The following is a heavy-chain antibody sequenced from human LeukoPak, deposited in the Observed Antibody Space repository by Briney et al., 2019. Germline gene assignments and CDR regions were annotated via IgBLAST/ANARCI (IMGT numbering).Heavy chain of an antibody. CDR1: GFTFSSYG. D-gene: IGHD3-10*01. CDR2: ISYDGSNK. V-gene: IGHV3-30*18. Sequence: GGSLRLSCAASGFTFSSYGMHWVRQAPGKGLEWVAVISYDGSNKYYADSVKGRFTISRDNSKNTLYLQMNSLRAEDTAAYYCAKVSGSGSEVGGIYYYYGMDVWGQGTTVTVSS. J-gene: IGHJ6*02. CDR3: AKVSGSGSEVGGIYYYYGMDV.